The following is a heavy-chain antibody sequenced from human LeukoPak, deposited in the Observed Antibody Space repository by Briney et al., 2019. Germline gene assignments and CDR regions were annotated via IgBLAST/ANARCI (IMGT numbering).Heavy chain of an antibody. CDR3: AARKGAALDY. CDR2: MSYDGSDK. J-gene: IGHJ4*02. Sequence: PGGSLRLSCAASGFTFSNFDMHWVRQAPGKGLEWVAVMSYDGSDKYYADSVKGRFTVSRDNSKNTLYLQMNSLRPEDTAVYYCAARKGAALDYWGQGTLVTVSS. V-gene: IGHV3-30*03. CDR1: GFTFSNFD. D-gene: IGHD1-14*01.